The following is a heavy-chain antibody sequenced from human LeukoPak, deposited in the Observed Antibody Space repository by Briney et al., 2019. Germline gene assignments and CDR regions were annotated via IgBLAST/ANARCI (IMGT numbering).Heavy chain of an antibody. CDR1: GFTFNRYW. J-gene: IGHJ4*02. CDR2: IKQDGSEK. CDR3: ARSHVLRFLEWLSHFDY. D-gene: IGHD3-3*01. V-gene: IGHV3-7*01. Sequence: GGSLRLSCAASGFTFNRYWMSWVRQAPGKGLEWVANIKQDGSEKYYVDSVKGRFTISRDNAKNSLYLQMNSLRAEDTAVYYCARSHVLRFLEWLSHFDYWGQGTLVTVSS.